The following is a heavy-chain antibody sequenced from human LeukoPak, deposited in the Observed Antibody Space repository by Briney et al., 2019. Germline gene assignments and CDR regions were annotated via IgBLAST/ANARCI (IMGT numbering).Heavy chain of an antibody. J-gene: IGHJ4*02. CDR1: GYTFTGYY. V-gene: IGHV1-2*02. Sequence: ASVKVSCKASGYTFTGYYMHWVRQAPGQGLEWMGWINPNSGGTNYAQKFQGRVTMTRDTSASTAYMELSSLRSEDTAVYYCALWMTTVTTENYWGQGTLVTVSS. D-gene: IGHD4-17*01. CDR3: ALWMTTVTTENY. CDR2: INPNSGGT.